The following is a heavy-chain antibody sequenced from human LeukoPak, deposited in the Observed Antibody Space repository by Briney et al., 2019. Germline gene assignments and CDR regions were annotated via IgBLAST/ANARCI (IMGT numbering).Heavy chain of an antibody. CDR1: GFTFSTYW. J-gene: IGHJ5*02. D-gene: IGHD4-11*01. CDR3: AKNRVTVPNGDWFGP. CDR2: IKWDGIET. V-gene: IGHV3-7*01. Sequence: GGSLRLSCAASGFTFSTYWMTWVRQAPGKGLEWVANIKWDGIETYYVDSVKGRFAISRNNAKNSLYLQMNNLRDEDTAVYYCAKNRVTVPNGDWFGPWGQGTLVTVSS.